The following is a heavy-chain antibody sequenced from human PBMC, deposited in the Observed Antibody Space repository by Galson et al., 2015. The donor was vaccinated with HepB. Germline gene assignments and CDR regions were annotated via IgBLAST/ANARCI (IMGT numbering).Heavy chain of an antibody. Sequence: SLRLSCAASGFTFSTFAMTWVRQAPGKGLEWVSVIFAGGDNPYYANSVKGRFTISRDNSKNTLFLHMNNLSAEDTAVYYCAKGHGYFDYWGQGTLVTVSS. V-gene: IGHV3-23*01. CDR3: AKGHGYFDY. J-gene: IGHJ4*02. CDR2: IFAGGDNP. CDR1: GFTFSTFA.